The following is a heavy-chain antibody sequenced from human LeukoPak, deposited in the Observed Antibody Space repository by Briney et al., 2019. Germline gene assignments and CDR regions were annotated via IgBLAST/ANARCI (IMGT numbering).Heavy chain of an antibody. V-gene: IGHV3-30*18. Sequence: GGSLRLSCAASGFTFSNYGIHWVRQAPGKGLEWVAVISYDGSNKYYADSVKGRFTISRDNSKNTLYLQMNSLRAEDTAVYYCAKVRTQFCSGGNCFNYYFDYWGQGILVTVAS. D-gene: IGHD2-15*01. J-gene: IGHJ4*02. CDR2: ISYDGSNK. CDR3: AKVRTQFCSGGNCFNYYFDY. CDR1: GFTFSNYG.